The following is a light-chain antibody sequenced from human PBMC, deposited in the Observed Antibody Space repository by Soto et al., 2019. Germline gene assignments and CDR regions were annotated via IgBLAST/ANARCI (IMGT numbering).Light chain of an antibody. Sequence: QSALTQPASVSGSPGQSITISCTGTSSDVGGYNYVSWYQQHPGKAPKLMIYDVSNRPSGVSNRFSGYKSGNTTTLTIYWXXXXXXXXYYXSSYTSSSTLYVFGTGTK. J-gene: IGLJ1*01. CDR2: DVS. V-gene: IGLV2-14*01. CDR3: SSYTSSSTLYV. CDR1: SSDVGGYNY.